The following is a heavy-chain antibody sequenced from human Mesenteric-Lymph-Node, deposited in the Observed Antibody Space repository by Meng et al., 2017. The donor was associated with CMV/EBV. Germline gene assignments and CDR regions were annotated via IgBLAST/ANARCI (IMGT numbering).Heavy chain of an antibody. J-gene: IGHJ6*02. CDR1: GFSFNNYA. CDR2: ISSSSSYI. Sequence: GESLKISCLASGFSFNNYAMHWVRQAPGKGLEWVSSISSSSSYIYYADSVKGRFTISRDNAKNSLYLQMNSLRAEDTAVYYCARWGGVTSPSYSNYDYYYYGMDVWGQGTTVTVSS. D-gene: IGHD4-11*01. V-gene: IGHV3-21*01. CDR3: ARWGGVTSPSYSNYDYYYYGMDV.